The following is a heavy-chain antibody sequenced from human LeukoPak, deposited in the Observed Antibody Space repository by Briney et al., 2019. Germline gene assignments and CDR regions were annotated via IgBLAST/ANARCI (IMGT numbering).Heavy chain of an antibody. CDR1: GGSISSYY. CDR3: ASSPYYDSSGSLDY. D-gene: IGHD3-22*01. CDR2: IYYSGST. J-gene: IGHJ4*02. V-gene: IGHV4-59*01. Sequence: PSETLSLTCTVSGGSISSYYWSWIRQPPGKGLEWIGYIYYSGSTNYNPSLKSRVTISVDTSKSQFSLKLSSVTAADTAVYYCASSPYYDSSGSLDYWGQGTLVTVSS.